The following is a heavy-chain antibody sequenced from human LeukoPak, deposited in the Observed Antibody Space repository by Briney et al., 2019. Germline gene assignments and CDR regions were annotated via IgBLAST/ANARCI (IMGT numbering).Heavy chain of an antibody. CDR2: INPNSGGT. V-gene: IGHV1-2*02. CDR1: GYTFTGYY. Sequence: ASVKVSCKASGYTFTGYYMYWVRQAPGQGLEWMGWINPNSGGTNYAQKFQGRVTMTRDPSISTAYMELSRLRSDDTAVYYCARDLEDSSGWYPIDYWGQGTLVTVSS. D-gene: IGHD6-19*01. CDR3: ARDLEDSSGWYPIDY. J-gene: IGHJ4*02.